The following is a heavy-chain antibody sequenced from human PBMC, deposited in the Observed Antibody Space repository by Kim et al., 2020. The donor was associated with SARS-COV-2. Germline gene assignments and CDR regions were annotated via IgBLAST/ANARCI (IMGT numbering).Heavy chain of an antibody. Sequence: AAPVKGRFPISRDDSKNTLYLQMNSLKTEDTAVYYCTTEDVVRGVTPFDYWGQGTLVTVSS. J-gene: IGHJ4*02. V-gene: IGHV3-15*01. CDR3: TTEDVVRGVTPFDY. D-gene: IGHD3-10*01.